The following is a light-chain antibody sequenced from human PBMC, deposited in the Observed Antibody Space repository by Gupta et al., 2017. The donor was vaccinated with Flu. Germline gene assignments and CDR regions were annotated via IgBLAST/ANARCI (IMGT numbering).Light chain of an antibody. V-gene: IGLV2-14*01. Sequence: IATSSTGTSSDVGGYDYVSWYHHHPGKAPNLMLFEDSRRPAGISDRFSGSKYGNTASLTISGLLAEDEAFYYCSSYTSTNTVVVFGGGTKLTVL. CDR2: EDS. J-gene: IGLJ2*01. CDR3: SSYTSTNTVVV. CDR1: SSDVGGYDY.